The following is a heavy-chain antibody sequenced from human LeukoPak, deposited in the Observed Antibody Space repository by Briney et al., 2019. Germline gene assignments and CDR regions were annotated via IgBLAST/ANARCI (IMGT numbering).Heavy chain of an antibody. V-gene: IGHV6-1*01. J-gene: IGHJ4*02. CDR1: GDRVSSNGAS. CDR2: TYYRSQQWHS. CDR3: GRETDFGVVTN. D-gene: IGHD3-3*01. Sequence: SQTLSLTCAISGDRVSSNGASWNWIRQSPSRGLEWLGRTYYRSQQWHSDYAPSVKGRITLNADTSKNQFSLQLNSMTPEDTAVYYCGRETDFGVVTNWGQGTLVTVSS.